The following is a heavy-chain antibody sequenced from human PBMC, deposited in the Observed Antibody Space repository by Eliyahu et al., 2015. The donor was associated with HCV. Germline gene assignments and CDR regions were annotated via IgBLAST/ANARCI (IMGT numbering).Heavy chain of an antibody. CDR3: ASLMTTVTPGDS. J-gene: IGHJ5*02. CDR1: GGSFSPHY. Sequence: QLQLQQWGAGLLKPSETLSLTCAVHGGSFSPHYWTWIRQSPGKGLEWLGEINLSGATNYNPSLRGRVTLSMDTTKNQFSLKVTSVTAADSGVYYCASLMTTVTPGDSWGQGTLVAVSS. D-gene: IGHD4-17*01. CDR2: INLSGAT. V-gene: IGHV4-34*01.